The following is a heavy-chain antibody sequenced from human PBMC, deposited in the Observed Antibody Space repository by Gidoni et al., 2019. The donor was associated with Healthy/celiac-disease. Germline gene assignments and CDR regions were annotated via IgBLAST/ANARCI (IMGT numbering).Heavy chain of an antibody. Sequence: QVQLQESGPGLVKPSETLSLTCTVSGGSISSYYWSWIRQPPGKGLEWIGYIYYSGSTNYNPSLKSRVTISVDTSKNQFSLKLSSVTAADTAVYYCARDGAPSPYYYYGMDVWGQGTTVTVSS. J-gene: IGHJ6*02. CDR1: GGSISSYY. CDR2: IYYSGST. V-gene: IGHV4-59*01. CDR3: ARDGAPSPYYYYGMDV.